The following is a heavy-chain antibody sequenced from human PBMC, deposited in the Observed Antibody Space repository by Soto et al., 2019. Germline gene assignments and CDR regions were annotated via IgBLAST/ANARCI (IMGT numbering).Heavy chain of an antibody. Sequence: SATMSLTCVDSSESLIEYFWSWIRRPPGLALEWIGEINHLGSINYNPSLKSRVTMSVDTSKNQFSLTLDSVTAADTATYYCARGGISHWAYFYYMDVWDRGTTVT. CDR2: INHLGSI. CDR3: ARGGISHWAYFYYMDV. D-gene: IGHD2-21*01. V-gene: IGHV4-34*01. CDR1: SESLIEYF. J-gene: IGHJ6*03.